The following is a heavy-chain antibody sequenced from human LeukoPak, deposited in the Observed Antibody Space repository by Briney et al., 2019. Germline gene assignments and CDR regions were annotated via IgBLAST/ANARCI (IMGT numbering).Heavy chain of an antibody. CDR2: INPSGPST. Sequence: GASVKVSCKASGYTFTNYYMHWVRQAPGQGLEWMGIINPSGPSTSYAQKFQGRVTMTRDTSTSTVYMELYSLTSDDTAMYYCGRQDYAAGSSDYWGQGTLVTVSS. V-gene: IGHV1-46*01. CDR3: GRQDYAAGSSDY. J-gene: IGHJ4*02. CDR1: GYTFTNYY. D-gene: IGHD4-17*01.